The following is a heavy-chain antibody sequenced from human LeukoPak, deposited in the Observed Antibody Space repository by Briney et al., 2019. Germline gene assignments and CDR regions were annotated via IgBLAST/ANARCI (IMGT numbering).Heavy chain of an antibody. V-gene: IGHV3-53*01. D-gene: IGHD3-10*01. CDR1: GFTVSSNY. CDR2: IYSGGST. Sequence: PGGSLRLSCAASGFTVSSNYMSWVRQAPGEGLEWVSVIYSGGSTYYADSVKGRFTISRDNSKNTLYLQMNSLRAEDTAVYYCARSGLYYYYYYMDVWGKGTTVTVSS. J-gene: IGHJ6*03. CDR3: ARSGLYYYYYYMDV.